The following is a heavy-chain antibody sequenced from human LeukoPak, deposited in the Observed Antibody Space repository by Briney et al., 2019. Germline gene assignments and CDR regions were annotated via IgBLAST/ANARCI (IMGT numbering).Heavy chain of an antibody. CDR1: RFPFSSYW. V-gene: IGHV3-74*01. J-gene: IGHJ4*02. CDR3: SRGLVGYYHDSSTYPDS. CDR2: INGDGSIT. D-gene: IGHD3-22*01. Sequence: PGGSLRLSCAASRFPFSSYWMHWVRHAPGKGLVWVSRINGDGSITTYADSVKGRFTISRDNAKNMLYLQLDSLTAEDTAVYYCSRGLVGYYHDSSTYPDSWGQGTLVTVSS.